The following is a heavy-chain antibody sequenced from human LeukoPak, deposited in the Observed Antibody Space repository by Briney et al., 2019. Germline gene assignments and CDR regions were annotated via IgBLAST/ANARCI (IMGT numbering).Heavy chain of an antibody. CDR2: IGTVGDT. V-gene: IGHV3-13*01. Sequence: PGGSLSLSCAASGFTFSNSDMHWVRQAAGKGLEWVSAIGTVGDTYYPGSVKGRFTISRDNAKNSLYLQMNSLRAGDTAVYYCAREMGDKYSSSWALDLWGRGTLVTVSS. J-gene: IGHJ2*01. CDR1: GFTFSNSD. D-gene: IGHD6-13*01. CDR3: AREMGDKYSSSWALDL.